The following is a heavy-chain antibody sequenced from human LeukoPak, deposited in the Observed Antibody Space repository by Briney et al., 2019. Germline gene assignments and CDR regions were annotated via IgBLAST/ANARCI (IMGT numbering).Heavy chain of an antibody. CDR3: ARGYIKYNWFDP. J-gene: IGHJ5*02. V-gene: IGHV4-39*07. D-gene: IGHD6-13*01. CDR1: GGSISSSSYY. Sequence: SETLSLTCTVSGGSISSSSYYWGWIRQPPGKGLEWIGSIYYSGSTNYNPSLKSRVTISVDTSKNQFSLKLSSVTAADTAVYYCARGYIKYNWFDPWGQGTLVTVSS. CDR2: IYYSGST.